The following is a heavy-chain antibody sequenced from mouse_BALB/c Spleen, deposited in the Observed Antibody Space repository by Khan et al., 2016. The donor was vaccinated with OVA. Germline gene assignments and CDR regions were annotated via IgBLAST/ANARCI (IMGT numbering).Heavy chain of an antibody. CDR2: ISYSGST. CDR3: ARTARIKY. Sequence: EVQLQESGPGLVKPSQSLSLTCTVTGYSITSGYGWNWIRQFPGNKLEWMGYISYSGSTNYNPSLKSRISITRDTSKNQCFLHLTSVTTQDTPTYYCARTARIKYWGQGTTLTVSS. D-gene: IGHD1-2*01. V-gene: IGHV3-2*02. CDR1: GYSITSGYG. J-gene: IGHJ2*01.